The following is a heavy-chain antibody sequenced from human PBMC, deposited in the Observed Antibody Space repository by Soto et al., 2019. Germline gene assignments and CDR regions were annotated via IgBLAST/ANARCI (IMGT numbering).Heavy chain of an antibody. CDR1: GFTFSSYA. CDR2: ISGSGGST. Sequence: EVQLLESGGGLVQPGGSLRLSCAASGFTFSSYAMSWVRQAPGKGLEWVSAISGSGGSTYYADSVKGRFTISRDNSKNTLYLQMNSLRAVDTAVYYCAKDRKVWVGHFDYWGQGTLVTVSS. V-gene: IGHV3-23*01. CDR3: AKDRKVWVGHFDY. D-gene: IGHD1-26*01. J-gene: IGHJ4*02.